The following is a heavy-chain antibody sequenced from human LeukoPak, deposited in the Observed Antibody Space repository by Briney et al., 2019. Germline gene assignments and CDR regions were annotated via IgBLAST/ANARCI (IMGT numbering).Heavy chain of an antibody. CDR2: IYYSGST. J-gene: IGHJ6*03. D-gene: IGHD6-25*01. V-gene: IGHV4-59*01. Sequence: SETLPLTCTVSGGSISSYYWSWIRQPPGKGLEWIGYIYYSGSTNYNPSLKSRVTISVDTSKNQFSLKLSSVTTADTAVYYCARTILAARYYYYYYMDVWGKGTTVTVSS. CDR1: GGSISSYY. CDR3: ARTILAARYYYYYYMDV.